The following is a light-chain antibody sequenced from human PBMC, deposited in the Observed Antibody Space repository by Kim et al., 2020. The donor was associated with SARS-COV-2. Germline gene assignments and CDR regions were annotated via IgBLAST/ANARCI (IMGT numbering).Light chain of an antibody. J-gene: IGKJ1*01. V-gene: IGKV3-20*01. Sequence: EIVLTQSPGTLPLSPGERATLSCRASQSVTSNYLAWYQQTPGQAPRLLIHGASRRATGVPDRFSGSGSGTDFTLTITRLEPEDFEVYYCQQYGTTPPTFGQGTKVDIK. CDR1: QSVTSNY. CDR3: QQYGTTPPT. CDR2: GAS.